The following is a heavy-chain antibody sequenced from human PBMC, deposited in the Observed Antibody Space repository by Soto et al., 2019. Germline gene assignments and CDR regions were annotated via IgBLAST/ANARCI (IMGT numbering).Heavy chain of an antibody. V-gene: IGHV3-48*01. CDR3: AREGSSGWNGLNWFDP. D-gene: IGHD6-19*01. J-gene: IGHJ5*02. CDR2: ISSSSSTI. CDR1: GFTFSSYS. Sequence: EVQLVESGGGLVQPGGSLRLSCAASGFTFSSYSMNWVRQAPGKGLEWVSYISSSSSTIYYADSVKGRFTISRDNAKNSLYLQINSLRAEDTAVYYCAREGSSGWNGLNWFDPWGQGTLVTLSS.